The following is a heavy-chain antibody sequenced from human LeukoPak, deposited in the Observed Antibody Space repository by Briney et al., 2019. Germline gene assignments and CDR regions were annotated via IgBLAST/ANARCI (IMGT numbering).Heavy chain of an antibody. CDR3: ARLYYYDSSGYYYSY. V-gene: IGHV4-39*01. CDR1: GGSISSSSYY. Sequence: SETLSLTCTVSGGSISSSSYYWGWIRQPPRTGLEWIGSIYYSGSTYYNPSLKSRVTISVDTSKNQFSLKLSSVTAADTAVYYCARLYYYDSSGYYYSYWGQGTLVTVSS. J-gene: IGHJ4*02. CDR2: IYYSGST. D-gene: IGHD3-22*01.